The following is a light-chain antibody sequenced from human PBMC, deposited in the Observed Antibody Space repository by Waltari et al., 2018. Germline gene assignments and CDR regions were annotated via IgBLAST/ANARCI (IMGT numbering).Light chain of an antibody. V-gene: IGLV3-25*03. Sequence: SYELTQPPSVSVSPGQTAKIPCSGDALPKQYTYWYQQKPGQAPLLVIYKDTERPSGIPERFSGSSSGITVTLTISGVQAEDEADYYCLSAYSGGSQGVFGGGTKLTVL. CDR1: ALPKQY. CDR3: LSAYSGGSQGV. J-gene: IGLJ2*01. CDR2: KDT.